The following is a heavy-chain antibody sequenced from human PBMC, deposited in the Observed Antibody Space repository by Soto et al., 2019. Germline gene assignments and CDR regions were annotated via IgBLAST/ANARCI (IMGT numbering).Heavy chain of an antibody. J-gene: IGHJ4*02. CDR2: ISYDGSNK. Sequence: GGSLRLSCAASGFTFSSYAMHWVRQAPGKGLEWVAVISYDGSNKYYADSVKGRFTISRDNSKNTLYLQMNSLRAEDTAVYYCARDRPTVVTATDYWGQGTLVTVSS. CDR1: GFTFSSYA. V-gene: IGHV3-30-3*01. CDR3: ARDRPTVVTATDY. D-gene: IGHD4-17*01.